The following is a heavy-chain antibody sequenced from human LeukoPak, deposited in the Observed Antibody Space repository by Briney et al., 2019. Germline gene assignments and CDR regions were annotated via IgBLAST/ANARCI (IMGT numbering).Heavy chain of an antibody. V-gene: IGHV4-4*07. D-gene: IGHD3-10*01. J-gene: IGHJ4*02. CDR1: GGSISSYY. Sequence: SETLSLTCNVSGGSISSYYWSWIRQPAGKGLEWIGLIYTSGGTNYNPSLKNRVTMSVDTSKNQFSLKLSSVTAADTAVYYCARDRYYDSGSYYNWGQGTLVTVSS. CDR3: ARDRYYDSGSYYN. CDR2: IYTSGGT.